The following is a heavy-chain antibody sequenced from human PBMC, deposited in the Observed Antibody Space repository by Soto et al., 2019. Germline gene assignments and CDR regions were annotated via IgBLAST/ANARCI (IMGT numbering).Heavy chain of an antibody. V-gene: IGHV3-21*01. J-gene: IGHJ3*02. CDR1: GFTFSSYS. D-gene: IGHD2-15*01. CDR3: ARVYGGNPDDAFDI. Sequence: LRLSCAASGFTFSSYSMNWVRQAPGKGLEWVSSISSSSSSYIYYADSVKGRFTISRDNAKNSLYLQMNSLRAEDTAVYYCARVYGGNPDDAFDIWGQGTMVTVSS. CDR2: ISSSSSSYI.